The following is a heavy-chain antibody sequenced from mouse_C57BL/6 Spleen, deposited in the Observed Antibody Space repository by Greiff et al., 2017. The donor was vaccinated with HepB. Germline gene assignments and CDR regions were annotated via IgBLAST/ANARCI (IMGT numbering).Heavy chain of an antibody. CDR2: IDPSDSYT. V-gene: IGHV1-50*01. D-gene: IGHD1-1*01. CDR1: GYTFTSYW. Sequence: QVQLQHPGAELVKPGASVKLSCKASGYTFTSYWMQWVKQRPGQGLEWIGEIDPSDSYTNYNQKFKGKATLTVDTSSSTAYMQLSSLTSEDSAVYYCARYYYGSSSVSYWYFDVWGTGTTVTVSS. CDR3: ARYYYGSSSVSYWYFDV. J-gene: IGHJ1*03.